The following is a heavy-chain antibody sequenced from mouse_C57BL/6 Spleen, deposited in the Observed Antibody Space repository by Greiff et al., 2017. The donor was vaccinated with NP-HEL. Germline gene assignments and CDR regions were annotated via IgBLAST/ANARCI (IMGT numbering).Heavy chain of an antibody. V-gene: IGHV1-18*01. CDR2: INPNNGGT. D-gene: IGHD2-2*01. CDR3: ARNGSPYGYDDGIAY. J-gene: IGHJ3*01. CDR1: GYTFTDYN. Sequence: EVQLQQSGPELVKPGASVKIPCKASGYTFTDYNMDWVKQSHGKSLEWIGDINPNNGGTIYNQKFKGKATLTVDKSSSTAYMELRSLTSEDTAVYYCARNGSPYGYDDGIAYWGQGTLVTVSA.